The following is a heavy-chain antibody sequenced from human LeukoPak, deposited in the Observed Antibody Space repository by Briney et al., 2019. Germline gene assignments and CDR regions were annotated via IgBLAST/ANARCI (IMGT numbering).Heavy chain of an antibody. D-gene: IGHD6-19*01. CDR2: ISYDGSNK. Sequence: GGSLRLSCAASGFTFSGYAMHWVRQAPGKGLEWVAVISYDGSNKYYADSVKGRFTISRDNSKNTLYLQMNSLRAEDTAVYYCARDPWLAKFDYWGQGTLVTVSS. CDR1: GFTFSGYA. V-gene: IGHV3-30-3*01. CDR3: ARDPWLAKFDY. J-gene: IGHJ4*02.